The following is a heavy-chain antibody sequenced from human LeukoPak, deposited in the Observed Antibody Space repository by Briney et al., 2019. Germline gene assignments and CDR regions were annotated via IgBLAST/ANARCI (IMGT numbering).Heavy chain of an antibody. J-gene: IGHJ6*02. D-gene: IGHD3-10*01. Sequence: PSETLSLTCAVYGGSSSGYYWSWIRQPPGKGLEWIGEINHSGSTNYNPSLKSRVTISVDTSKNQFSLKLSSVTAADTAVYYCARSPNYGSAKLLFKRLVTMDVWGQGTTVTVPS. CDR1: GGSSSGYY. CDR3: ARSPNYGSAKLLFKRLVTMDV. CDR2: INHSGST. V-gene: IGHV4-34*01.